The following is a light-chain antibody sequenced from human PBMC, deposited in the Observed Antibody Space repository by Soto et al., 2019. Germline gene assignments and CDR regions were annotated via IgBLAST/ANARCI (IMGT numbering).Light chain of an antibody. Sequence: QSVLTQPPSASGTPGQSVTISCSGSRSNIGSEAVNWFQQLPGTTRKVLIYGSYQRPSGVPDRFSGSKSGTSASLAISGLKYEDETDHYFAARDASLDLDVFGTGKRVTV. CDR1: RSNIGSEA. CDR3: AARDASLDLDV. J-gene: IGLJ1*01. CDR2: GSY. V-gene: IGLV1-44*01.